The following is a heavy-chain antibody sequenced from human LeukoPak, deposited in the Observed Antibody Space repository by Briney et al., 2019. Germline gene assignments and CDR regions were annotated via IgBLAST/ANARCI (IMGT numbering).Heavy chain of an antibody. CDR1: GFTFSDYG. Sequence: PGRSLRLSCAASGFTFSDYGMHWVRQAPGKGLEWVAIISYDGSYKYYGDSVKDRFTISRDNSKNTLYLQINSLRTEDTAVYYCAKGHSSTGWYFDLWGRGTLVTVSS. J-gene: IGHJ2*01. D-gene: IGHD2-2*01. CDR2: ISYDGSYK. V-gene: IGHV3-30*18. CDR3: AKGHSSTGWYFDL.